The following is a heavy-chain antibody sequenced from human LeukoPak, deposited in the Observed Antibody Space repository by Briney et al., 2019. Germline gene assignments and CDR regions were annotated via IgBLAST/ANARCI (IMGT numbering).Heavy chain of an antibody. J-gene: IGHJ4*02. Sequence: GGSLRLSCAASGFTFSSYAMHWVRQAPGKGLEWVAVISYDGSNKYYADSVKGRFTISRDNSKNTLYLQMNSLRAEDTAVYYCARVPRELLAHWGQGTLVTVSS. CDR3: ARVPRELLAH. V-gene: IGHV3-30-3*01. CDR1: GFTFSSYA. CDR2: ISYDGSNK. D-gene: IGHD1-26*01.